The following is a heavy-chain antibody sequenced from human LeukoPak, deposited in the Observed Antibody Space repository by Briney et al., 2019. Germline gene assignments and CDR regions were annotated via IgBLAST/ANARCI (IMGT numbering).Heavy chain of an antibody. CDR3: AKGMRYDFWSGFPAFIH. CDR1: GFTFDDYA. D-gene: IGHD3-3*01. V-gene: IGHV3-9*01. J-gene: IGHJ4*02. CDR2: ISWDSGSI. Sequence: PGRSLRLSCAASGFTFDDYAMHWVRQAPGKGLEWVSGISWDSGSIGYADSVKGLFTISRDNAKNSLYLQMNSLRPEDTALYYCAKGMRYDFWSGFPAFIHRGQGTLVTVSS.